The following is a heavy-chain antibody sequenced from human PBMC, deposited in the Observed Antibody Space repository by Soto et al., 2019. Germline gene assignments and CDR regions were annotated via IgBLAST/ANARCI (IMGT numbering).Heavy chain of an antibody. D-gene: IGHD3-10*01. CDR2: IIPILGIA. V-gene: IGHV1-69*10. J-gene: IGHJ6*02. CDR3: ARYYYGSGSYTPKDTFYYYGMDV. CDR1: GGTFSSYA. Sequence: ASVKVSCKASGGTFSSYAISWVRQAPGQGLEWMGGIIPILGIANYAQKFQGRVTITADKSTSTADIELSSLRSEDTAVYYCARYYYGSGSYTPKDTFYYYGMDVWGQGTTVTVSS.